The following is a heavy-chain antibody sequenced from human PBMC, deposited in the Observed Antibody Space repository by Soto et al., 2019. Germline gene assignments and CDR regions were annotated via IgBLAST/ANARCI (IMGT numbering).Heavy chain of an antibody. J-gene: IGHJ4*02. CDR2: IWYDGSNK. D-gene: IGHD2-21*02. CDR3: ARDARVMVVTHDYYFDY. CDR1: GFTFSSYG. Sequence: GGALRLPCAAAGFTFSSYGMHWVRQAPGKGLEWVAVIWYDGSNKYYADSVKGRFTISRDNSKNTLYLQMNSLRAEDTAVYYCARDARVMVVTHDYYFDYWGQGTLVTVSS. V-gene: IGHV3-33*01.